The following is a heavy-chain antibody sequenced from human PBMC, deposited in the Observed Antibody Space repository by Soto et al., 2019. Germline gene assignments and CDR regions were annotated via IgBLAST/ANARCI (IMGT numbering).Heavy chain of an antibody. D-gene: IGHD6-19*01. CDR3: ARNWSEPAVAGIPLLPP. CDR2: INGGNGNT. V-gene: IGHV1-3*01. CDR1: GFMFNKYA. Sequence: QVQLVQSGAEVKKPGASLNISCTASGFMFNKYALHWVRQAPGQRPEWMGWINGGNGNTRYSEKFQGRVTITRDTSADTIIYFALSGLSSEDTAIYFRARNWSEPAVAGIPLLPPWGQGTLVTVSS. J-gene: IGHJ5*02.